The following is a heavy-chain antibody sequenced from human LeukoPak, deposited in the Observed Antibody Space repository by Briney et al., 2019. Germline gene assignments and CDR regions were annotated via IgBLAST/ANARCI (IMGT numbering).Heavy chain of an antibody. CDR1: GGSFSGYY. J-gene: IGHJ6*03. V-gene: IGHV4-34*01. CDR2: INHSGST. CDR3: AREIPYCSSTSCRYYYYYYMDV. Sequence: PSETLSLTCAVYGGSFSGYYWSWIRQPPGKGLEWIGEINHSGSTNYNPSLKSRVTISVDTSKNQFSLNLSSVTAADTAVYYCAREIPYCSSTSCRYYYYYYMDVWGKGTTVTVSS. D-gene: IGHD2-2*01.